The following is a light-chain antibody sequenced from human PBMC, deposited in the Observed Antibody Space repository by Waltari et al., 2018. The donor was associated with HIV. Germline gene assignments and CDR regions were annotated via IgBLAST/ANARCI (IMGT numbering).Light chain of an antibody. CDR2: RDV. CDR1: ISTIGSKT. Sequence: QSVLTQSPSASATPGQRVIIYCSGTISTIGSKTVNWYRQLPGTAPKLLIYRDVKRPSGVPDRFSGSKSGTSASLAISGLQSEDEADYYCAAWDDSLNSYVFGPGTKVTVL. V-gene: IGLV1-44*01. J-gene: IGLJ1*01. CDR3: AAWDDSLNSYV.